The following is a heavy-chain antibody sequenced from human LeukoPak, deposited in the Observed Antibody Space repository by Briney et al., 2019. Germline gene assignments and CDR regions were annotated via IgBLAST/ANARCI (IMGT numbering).Heavy chain of an antibody. D-gene: IGHD3-3*01. CDR1: GFTFSSYA. CDR3: AKPKYYDFWSGPTAGY. CDR2: ISGSGGST. Sequence: PGGPLRLSCAASGFTFSSYAMSWVRQAPGKGLEWVSAISGSGGSTYYADSVKGRFTISRDNSKNTLYLQMNSLRAEDTAVYYCAKPKYYDFWSGPTAGYWGQGTLVTVSS. J-gene: IGHJ4*02. V-gene: IGHV3-23*01.